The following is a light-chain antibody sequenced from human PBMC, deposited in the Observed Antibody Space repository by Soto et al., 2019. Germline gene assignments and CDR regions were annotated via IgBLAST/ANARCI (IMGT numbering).Light chain of an antibody. J-gene: IGLJ1*01. CDR3: YSYTTTSTYV. CDR1: SSDGGGYHF. V-gene: IGLV2-14*01. CDR2: EVS. Sequence: SGLTQPASVSGSAGRSITLSCSGTSSDGGGYHFVSWYQQHAGNAPNLIIYEVSNRPSGVSDRFSGSKSGNTASLTISGLQAEDEADYYCYSYTTTSTYVFGTGTKVTVL.